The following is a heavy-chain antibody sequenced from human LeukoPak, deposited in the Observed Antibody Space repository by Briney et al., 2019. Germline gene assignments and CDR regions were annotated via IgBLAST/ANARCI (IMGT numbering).Heavy chain of an antibody. D-gene: IGHD1-14*01. CDR1: GDTVSNTRSA. J-gene: IGHJ4*02. CDR2: TYYRSKWYT. CDR3: ARVNSWTEEPDTGFDY. Sequence: SQTLSLTCAISGDTVSNTRSAWNWIRQSPSRGLEWPGRTYYRSKWYTDYAVSVKSRITINPDTSKNQFSLHLNSVTPEDTAVYYCARVNSWTEEPDTGFDYWGQGTLVTVSS. V-gene: IGHV6-1*01.